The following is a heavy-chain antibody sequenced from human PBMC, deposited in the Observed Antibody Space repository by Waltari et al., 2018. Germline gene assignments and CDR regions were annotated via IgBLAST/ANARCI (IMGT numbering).Heavy chain of an antibody. D-gene: IGHD6-13*01. J-gene: IGHJ5*02. Sequence: EVQLVESGGNLVQPGGSLRLSCAASGFTFTSHWMHWVRQAPGKGLVCVSLINSDGSKTRYADSVKGRFTISRDNAKNTLYLEMNSLRAEDTAVYFCAGGPQSGASSAWYGWFDPWGQGTLVTVSS. CDR2: INSDGSKT. CDR3: AGGPQSGASSAWYGWFDP. CDR1: GFTFTSHW. V-gene: IGHV3-74*01.